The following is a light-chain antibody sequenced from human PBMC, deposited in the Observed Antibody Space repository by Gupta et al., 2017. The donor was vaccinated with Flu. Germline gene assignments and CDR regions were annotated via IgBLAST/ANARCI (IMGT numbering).Light chain of an antibody. V-gene: IGKV3-20*01. CDR1: QSVSSSY. CDR2: GAS. J-gene: IGKJ2*01. Sequence: EIVLTQFPGTLSLSPGERATLSCRASQSVSSSYLAWYQQKPGQAPRLLIYGASSRATGIPDRFSGSGSGTDFTLTISRLEPEDFAVYYCQQEGSSPYTFGQGTKLEIK. CDR3: QQEGSSPYT.